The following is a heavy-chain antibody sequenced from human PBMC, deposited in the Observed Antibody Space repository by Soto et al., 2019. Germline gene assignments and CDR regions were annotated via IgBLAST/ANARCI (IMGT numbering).Heavy chain of an antibody. D-gene: IGHD6-19*01. CDR2: ISWDGGST. V-gene: IGHV3-43D*04. CDR1: GFTFDDYA. CDR3: AKAPAVAGTSYFQH. J-gene: IGHJ1*01. Sequence: GGSLRLSCAASGFTFDDYAMHWVRQAPGKGLEWVSLISWDGGSTYYADSVKGRFTISRDNSKNSLYLQMNSLRAEDTALYYCAKAPAVAGTSYFQHWGQGTLVTVSS.